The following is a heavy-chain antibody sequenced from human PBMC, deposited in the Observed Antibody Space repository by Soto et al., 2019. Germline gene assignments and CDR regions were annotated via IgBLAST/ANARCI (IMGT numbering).Heavy chain of an antibody. V-gene: IGHV3-30*04. D-gene: IGHD4-4*01. CDR3: ARDDTVTDDDYYYYGVDV. J-gene: IGHJ6*02. CDR2: ISFDGRTE. Sequence: QVHLVESGGGVVQPGRSLRLSCAASGFTLSLYSIHWVRQAPGKGLEWLSFISFDGRTEYYADSVKGRFTISRDNSKNTVYLQMNSLRTEDTAVYYCARDDTVTDDDYYYYGVDVWGQGTTVTVSS. CDR1: GFTLSLYS.